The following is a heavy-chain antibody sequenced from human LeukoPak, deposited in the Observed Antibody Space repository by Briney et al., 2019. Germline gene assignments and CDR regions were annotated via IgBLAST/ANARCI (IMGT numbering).Heavy chain of an antibody. Sequence: PGGSLRLSCAASGFTFSSYGMHWVRQAPGKGLEWVAVISYDGSNKYYADSVKGRFTISRDNSKNTLYLQMNSLRAEDTAVYHCAKVLRYCSSTSCRYYYYYYGMDVWGQGTTVTVSS. V-gene: IGHV3-30*18. CDR1: GFTFSSYG. J-gene: IGHJ6*02. D-gene: IGHD2-2*01. CDR3: AKVLRYCSSTSCRYYYYYYGMDV. CDR2: ISYDGSNK.